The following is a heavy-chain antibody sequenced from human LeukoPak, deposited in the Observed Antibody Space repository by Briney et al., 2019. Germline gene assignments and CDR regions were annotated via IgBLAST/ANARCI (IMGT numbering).Heavy chain of an antibody. CDR3: AREGPGDGYNWVVDY. CDR1: GGSISSDY. CDR2: ISYSGST. Sequence: TSETLSPTCSVSGGSISSDYWSWIRQPPGKGLEWIGYISYSGSTNYNPSLKSRVTISGGTSKNQFSLKLSSVTATDTAVYYCAREGPGDGYNWVVDYWGQGTLVTVSS. J-gene: IGHJ4*02. D-gene: IGHD5-24*01. V-gene: IGHV4-59*01.